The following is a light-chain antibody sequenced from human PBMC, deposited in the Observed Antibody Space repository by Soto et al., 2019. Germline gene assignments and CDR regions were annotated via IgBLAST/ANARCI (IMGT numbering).Light chain of an antibody. CDR2: EVS. Sequence: QSVLTQSASVSGSPGHLITISCTGTSSDVGGYNYVSWYQQHPGKAPKLMIYEVSNRPSGVSNRFSGSKSGNTASLTISGLQAEDEADYYCSSYTSSSTYVFGTGTKVT. CDR3: SSYTSSSTYV. J-gene: IGLJ1*01. V-gene: IGLV2-14*01. CDR1: SSDVGGYNY.